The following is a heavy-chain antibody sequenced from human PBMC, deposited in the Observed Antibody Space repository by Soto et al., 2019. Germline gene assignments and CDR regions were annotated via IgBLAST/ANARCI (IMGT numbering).Heavy chain of an antibody. CDR2: INSDGSST. D-gene: IGHD4-4*01. Sequence: LRLSCAASGFTFSSYWMHWVRQAPGKGLVWVSRINSDGSSTSYADSVKGRFTISRDNAKNTLYLQMNSLRAEDTAVYYCARVGSVYSNQYYYYYGMDVWGQGTTVTVSS. CDR3: ARVGSVYSNQYYYYYGMDV. CDR1: GFTFSSYW. J-gene: IGHJ6*02. V-gene: IGHV3-74*01.